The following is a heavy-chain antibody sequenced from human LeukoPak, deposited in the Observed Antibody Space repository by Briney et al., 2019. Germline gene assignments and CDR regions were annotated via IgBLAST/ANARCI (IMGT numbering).Heavy chain of an antibody. D-gene: IGHD3-10*01. Sequence: ASVKVSCKASGYTFTSYGISWVRQAPGQGLEWMGWISAYNGNINYAQKLQGRVTMTTDTSTSTAYMELRSLTTDDTAVYYCARDLSQSGGDGIWFGESPGDYYYMDVWGKGTTVTISS. CDR1: GYTFTSYG. CDR2: ISAYNGNI. J-gene: IGHJ6*03. V-gene: IGHV1-18*01. CDR3: ARDLSQSGGDGIWFGESPGDYYYMDV.